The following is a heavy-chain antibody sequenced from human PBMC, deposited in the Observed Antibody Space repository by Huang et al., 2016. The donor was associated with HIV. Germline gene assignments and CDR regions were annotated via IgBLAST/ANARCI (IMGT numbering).Heavy chain of an antibody. CDR2: ISYDGSNK. CDR3: ARTNPRVAVAGTFDY. Sequence: QVQLVESGGGVVQPGRSLRLSSAASGFTFSKYAMHWVRQAPGKGLEWVAGISYDGSNKGHADSVKGRFTSSRDNSKNKLYLQMNSLRAEDTAVYCCARTNPRVAVAGTFDYWGQGTLVTVSS. V-gene: IGHV3-30-3*01. CDR1: GFTFSKYA. D-gene: IGHD6-19*01. J-gene: IGHJ4*02.